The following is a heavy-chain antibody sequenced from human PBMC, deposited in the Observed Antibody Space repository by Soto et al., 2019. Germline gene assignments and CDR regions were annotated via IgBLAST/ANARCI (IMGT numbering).Heavy chain of an antibody. CDR1: GFTFSSYG. J-gene: IGHJ4*02. V-gene: IGHV3-30*18. Sequence: QVQLVESGGGVVQPGRSLRLSCAASGFTFSSYGMHWVRQAPGKGLEWVAVISYDGSNKYYADSVKGRFTISRDNSKNTLYLQMNSLRAEDTAVYYCAKEYGDYAPYDYWGQGTLVTVSS. CDR3: AKEYGDYAPYDY. CDR2: ISYDGSNK. D-gene: IGHD4-17*01.